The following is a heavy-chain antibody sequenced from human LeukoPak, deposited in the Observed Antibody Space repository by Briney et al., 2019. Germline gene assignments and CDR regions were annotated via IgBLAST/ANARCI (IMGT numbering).Heavy chain of an antibody. CDR2: IRYDGSNK. CDR3: AKEVWTDYGDYREQTEGDF. Sequence: PGGSLRLSCAASGFTFSSYGMHWVRQAPGKGLEWVAFIRYDGSNKYYADSVKGRFTISRDNSKNTLYLQMNSLRAEDTAVYYCAKEVWTDYGDYREQTEGDFWGQGTLVTVSS. CDR1: GFTFSSYG. D-gene: IGHD4-17*01. V-gene: IGHV3-30*02. J-gene: IGHJ4*02.